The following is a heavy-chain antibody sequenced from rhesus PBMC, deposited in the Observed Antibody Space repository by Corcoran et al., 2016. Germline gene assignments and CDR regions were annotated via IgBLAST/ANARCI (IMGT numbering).Heavy chain of an antibody. CDR1: GYSLNNYW. CDR2: IDTSNSDA. Sequence: EVQLVQSGAEVKRPGESLKISCKTSGYSLNNYWTSWGRQMSGKGLEGLVAIDTSNSDARYSPSFQGQVTISADKSITTAYLQWSSLKASDTATYYCARGRTLGFDYWGQGVLVTVSS. V-gene: IGHV5-20*02. CDR3: ARGRTLGFDY. J-gene: IGHJ4*01. D-gene: IGHD2-39*01.